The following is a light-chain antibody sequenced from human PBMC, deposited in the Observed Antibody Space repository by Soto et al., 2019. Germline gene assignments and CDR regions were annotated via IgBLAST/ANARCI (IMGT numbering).Light chain of an antibody. CDR1: QSIFSS. CDR3: QQYSTFST. Sequence: DVQMTQSPSTLSASVGDRVTITCRASQSIFSSLAWYQQKPGKAPKLLIYEASSLEGGVPSRFNGDGSGTEFTLTISSRQPEDFGSYFCQQYSTFSTFGQGTKVEI. V-gene: IGKV1-5*03. CDR2: EAS. J-gene: IGKJ1*01.